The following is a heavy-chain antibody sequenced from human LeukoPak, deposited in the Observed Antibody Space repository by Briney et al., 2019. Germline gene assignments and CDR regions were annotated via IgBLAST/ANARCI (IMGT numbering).Heavy chain of an antibody. J-gene: IGHJ4*02. Sequence: PGGSLRLSCAASGFTFDDYAMHWVRQAPGKGLEWVSGISWNSGSIGYADSVKGRFTISRDNAKNSLYLQMNSLRAEDMALYYCAKDRGTFGELSFFDYWGQGTLVTVSS. CDR1: GFTFDDYA. CDR2: ISWNSGSI. V-gene: IGHV3-9*03. D-gene: IGHD3-10*01. CDR3: AKDRGTFGELSFFDY.